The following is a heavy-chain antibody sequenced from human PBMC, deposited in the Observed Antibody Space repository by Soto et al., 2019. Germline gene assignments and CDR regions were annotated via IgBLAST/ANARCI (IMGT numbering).Heavy chain of an antibody. CDR3: AASCVACGGFNYYGMDV. V-gene: IGHV4-31*03. D-gene: IGHD2-21*01. J-gene: IGHJ6*02. CDR1: GGSISSGGYY. Sequence: QVQLQESGPGLVKPSQTLSLTCTVSGGSISSGGYYWYWIRQRPGKGLECIGYIYYSGTTYYNPSLKSRVTISVDTSKNHFSLKLSSVTAADTAVYYCAASCVACGGFNYYGMDVWGQGTTVTVSS. CDR2: IYYSGTT.